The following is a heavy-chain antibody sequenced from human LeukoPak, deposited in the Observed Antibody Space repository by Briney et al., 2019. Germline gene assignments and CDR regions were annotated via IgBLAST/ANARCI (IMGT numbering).Heavy chain of an antibody. Sequence: EASVKVSCKASGGTFSSYAISWVRQAPGQGLEWMGRIIPILGIANYAQKFQGRVTITADKSTSTAYMELSSLRSEDTAVYYCARDPTLYDTRHNDYWGQGTLVTVSS. V-gene: IGHV1-69*04. CDR1: GGTFSSYA. J-gene: IGHJ4*02. CDR3: ARDPTLYDTRHNDY. CDR2: IIPILGIA. D-gene: IGHD3-16*01.